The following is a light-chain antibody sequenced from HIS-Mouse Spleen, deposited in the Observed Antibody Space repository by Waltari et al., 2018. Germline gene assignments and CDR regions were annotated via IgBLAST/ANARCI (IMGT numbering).Light chain of an antibody. CDR3: QQLNSYPLT. CDR1: QGISSY. CDR2: AAS. J-gene: IGKJ4*01. V-gene: IGKV1-9*01. Sequence: DIQLTQSPSFLSASVGDRVTITCRASQGISSYLAWYQQKPGKAPKLLIYAASTLQSGVPSRFSVSGSATEFTLTISSRQTEDVATYYCQQLNSYPLTFGGGTKVEIK.